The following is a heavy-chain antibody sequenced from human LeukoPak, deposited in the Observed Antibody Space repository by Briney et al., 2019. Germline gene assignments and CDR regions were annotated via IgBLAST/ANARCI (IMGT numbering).Heavy chain of an antibody. J-gene: IGHJ4*02. CDR3: ARGPTLIWRYYFDY. Sequence: GASVTVSCKASGGTFSSYAIIWLRQAPGQGREWMGGIIPNFGTANYAQKFQGRVTITTDESTSTAYLELSSLRSEDTAVYYCARGPTLIWRYYFDYWGQGTLVTVSS. V-gene: IGHV1-69*05. CDR1: GGTFSSYA. CDR2: IIPNFGTA. D-gene: IGHD2-21*01.